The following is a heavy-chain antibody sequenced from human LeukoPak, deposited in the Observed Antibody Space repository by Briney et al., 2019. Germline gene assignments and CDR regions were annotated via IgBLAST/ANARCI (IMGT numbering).Heavy chain of an antibody. V-gene: IGHV5-51*01. Sequence: GESLKISCKGSGYSFTDYWIGWVRPMPEKGLEWVGIIYPGDSDTRYSPSFQGQVTISADKSINTAYLQWSSLRASDTAMYYCARRNPIWSGYSFDYWGQGTLVTVSS. CDR3: ARRNPIWSGYSFDY. CDR1: GYSFTDYW. CDR2: IYPGDSDT. J-gene: IGHJ4*02. D-gene: IGHD3-3*01.